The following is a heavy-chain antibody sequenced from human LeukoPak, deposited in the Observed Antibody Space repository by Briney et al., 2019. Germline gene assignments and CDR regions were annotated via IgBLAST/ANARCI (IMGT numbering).Heavy chain of an antibody. Sequence: SETLSLTCAVSGGSISSSNWWSWVRQPPGKGLEWIGEIYHSGSTNYNPSLKSRVTISVDKSKNQFSLKLSSVTAADTAVYYCARARYYDSSGPEYYYYYMDVWGKGTTVTISS. V-gene: IGHV4-4*02. D-gene: IGHD3-22*01. CDR3: ARARYYDSSGPEYYYYYMDV. CDR1: GGSISSSNW. CDR2: IYHSGST. J-gene: IGHJ6*03.